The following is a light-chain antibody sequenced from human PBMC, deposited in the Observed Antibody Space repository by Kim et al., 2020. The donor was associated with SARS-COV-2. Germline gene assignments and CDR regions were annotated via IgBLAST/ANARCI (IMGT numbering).Light chain of an antibody. CDR2: DAS. CDR3: HQRANWPLT. Sequence: VSPGEGATLSCRASESVSSSLAWYQQKPGQAPRLLIYDASNRATGIPARFSGSGSGTDFTLTISSLEPEDFAVYYCHQRANWPLTFGGGTKVDIK. J-gene: IGKJ4*01. V-gene: IGKV3-11*01. CDR1: ESVSSS.